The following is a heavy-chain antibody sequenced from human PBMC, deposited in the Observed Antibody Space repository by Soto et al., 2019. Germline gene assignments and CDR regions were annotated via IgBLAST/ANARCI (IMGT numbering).Heavy chain of an antibody. Sequence: PSQTLSLTCAISGDSVSSNSAAWNWIRQSPSRGLEWLGRTYYRSKWYNDYAVSVKSRITINPDTSKNQFSLQLNSVTPEDTAVYYCARLEISCSGGSSYSYYYGMDVWGQRHTVTVSS. J-gene: IGHJ6*02. CDR3: ARLEISCSGGSSYSYYYGMDV. CDR2: TYYRSKWYN. CDR1: GDSVSSNSAA. V-gene: IGHV6-1*01. D-gene: IGHD2-15*01.